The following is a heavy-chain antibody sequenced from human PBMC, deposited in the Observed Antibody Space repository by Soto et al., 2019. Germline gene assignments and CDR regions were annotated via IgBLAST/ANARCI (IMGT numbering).Heavy chain of an antibody. CDR3: AREGSSSSWYYYYGMDV. J-gene: IGHJ6*02. CDR2: ISAYNGNT. V-gene: IGHV1-18*01. Sequence: QVQLVQSGAEVKKPGASVKVSCKASGYTFTSYGISWVRQAPGQGLEWMGWISAYNGNTNYAQKLQGRVTMTTDTYTSTAYMELRSLRSDDTAVYYCAREGSSSSWYYYYGMDVWGQGTTVTVSS. CDR1: GYTFTSYG. D-gene: IGHD6-6*01.